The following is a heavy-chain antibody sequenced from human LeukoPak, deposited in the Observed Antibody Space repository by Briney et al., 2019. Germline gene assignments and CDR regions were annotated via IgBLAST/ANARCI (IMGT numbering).Heavy chain of an antibody. D-gene: IGHD3-22*01. J-gene: IGHJ4*02. CDR1: GFTFSSYA. Sequence: GGSLRLSCAASGFTFSSYAMSWVRQAPGKGLELVSAISGSGGSTYYADSVKGRFTISRDNSKNTLYLQMNSLRAEDTAVYYCAKAVYYYDSSGYYYFDYWGQGTLVTVSS. CDR2: ISGSGGST. V-gene: IGHV3-23*01. CDR3: AKAVYYYDSSGYYYFDY.